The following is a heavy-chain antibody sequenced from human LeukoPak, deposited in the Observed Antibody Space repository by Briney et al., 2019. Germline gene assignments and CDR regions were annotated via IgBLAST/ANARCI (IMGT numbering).Heavy chain of an antibody. J-gene: IGHJ6*02. CDR2: INPNSGGT. Sequence: GASVKVSCKASGYTFTGYYMHLVRQAPGQGLEWMGWINPNSGGTNYAQKFQGRVTMTRDTSISTAYMELSRLRSDDTAVYYCARVPPYYYYGMDVWGQGTTVTVSS. V-gene: IGHV1-2*02. CDR3: ARVPPYYYYGMDV. CDR1: GYTFTGYY.